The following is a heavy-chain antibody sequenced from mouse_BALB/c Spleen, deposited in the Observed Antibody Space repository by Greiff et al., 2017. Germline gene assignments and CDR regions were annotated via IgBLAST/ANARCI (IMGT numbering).Heavy chain of an antibody. D-gene: IGHD4-1*02. CDR2: ISNGGGST. J-gene: IGHJ3*01. V-gene: IGHV5-12-2*01. CDR3: ANNWDDLAWFAY. CDR1: GFTFSSYT. Sequence: DVQLQESGGGLVQPGGSLKLSCAASGFTFSSYTMSWVRQTPEKRLEWVAYISNGGGSTYYPDTVKGRFTISRDNAKNTLYLQMSSLKSEDTAMYYCANNWDDLAWFAYWGQGTLVTVSA.